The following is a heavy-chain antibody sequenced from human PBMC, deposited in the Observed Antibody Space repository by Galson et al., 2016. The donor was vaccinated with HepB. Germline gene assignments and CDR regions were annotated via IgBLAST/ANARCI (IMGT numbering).Heavy chain of an antibody. V-gene: IGHV4-4*02. D-gene: IGHD3-10*01. CDR1: GASISTTNW. J-gene: IGHJ4*02. CDR2: IYHSGST. CDR3: AREGDYSHSGKLFY. Sequence: SETLSLTCAVSGASISTTNWWSWVRQPPGKGLEWIGEIYHSGSTNYDPSLKSRVTISVDKSKNQFSLKLSSVTAADTAVYYCAREGDYSHSGKLFYWGQGTLVTVSS.